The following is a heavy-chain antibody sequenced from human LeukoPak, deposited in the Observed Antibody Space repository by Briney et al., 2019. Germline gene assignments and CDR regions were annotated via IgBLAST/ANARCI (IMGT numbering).Heavy chain of an antibody. J-gene: IGHJ4*02. CDR1: GFTFSRYW. Sequence: PGGSLRLSCAASGFTFSRYWMSWVRQAPGKGLEWVANIHQDGSETYYVDSVKGRFTISRDNAKNSLYLQMNSLRGEDTAVYYCARDLDENWGQGTLVTVSS. CDR3: ARDLDEN. CDR2: IHQDGSET. V-gene: IGHV3-7*01.